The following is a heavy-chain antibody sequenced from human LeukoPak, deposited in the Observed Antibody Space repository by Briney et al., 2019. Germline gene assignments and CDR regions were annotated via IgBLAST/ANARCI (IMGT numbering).Heavy chain of an antibody. CDR2: IYYSGST. CDR1: GGSISSSSYY. Sequence: SQTLSLTCTVSGGSISSSSYYWGWTRQPPGKGLEWIGSIYYSGSTYYNPSLKSRVTISVDTSKNQFSLKLSSVTAADTAVYYCARVYDSSGYYLFDYWGQGALVTVSS. J-gene: IGHJ4*02. CDR3: ARVYDSSGYYLFDY. V-gene: IGHV4-39*07. D-gene: IGHD3-22*01.